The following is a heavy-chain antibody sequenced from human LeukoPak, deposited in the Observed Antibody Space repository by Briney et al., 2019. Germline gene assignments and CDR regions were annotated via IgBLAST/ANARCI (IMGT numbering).Heavy chain of an antibody. CDR2: IKSKTDGGTT. V-gene: IGHV3-15*01. D-gene: IGHD3-3*01. CDR1: GFTFSNAW. J-gene: IGHJ4*02. CDR3: TTGDEWLLDGGYGY. Sequence: GGSLRLSCAASGFTFSNAWMSWVRQAPGKGLEWVGRIKSKTDGGTTDYAAPVKGRFAISRDDSKNTLYLQMNSLKTEDTAVYYCTTGDEWLLDGGYGYWGQGTLVTVSS.